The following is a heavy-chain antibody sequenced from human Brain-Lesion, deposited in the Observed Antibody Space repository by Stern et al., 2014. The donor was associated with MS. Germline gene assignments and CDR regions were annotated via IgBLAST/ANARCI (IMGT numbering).Heavy chain of an antibody. V-gene: IGHV4-61*02. D-gene: IGHD2-2*01. Sequence: QVQLGQSGPGLVKPSQTLSLSCTVSGGSISSGGYYWSWIRQPAGKGLEWIGRIFNSGSTSYNPSLKSRVTISIDTSKNHLSLRLNSMTAADTAVYYCARGRVVPGFQYYATDVWGQGTTVIVSS. CDR1: GGSISSGGYY. CDR3: ARGRVVPGFQYYATDV. J-gene: IGHJ6*02. CDR2: IFNSGST.